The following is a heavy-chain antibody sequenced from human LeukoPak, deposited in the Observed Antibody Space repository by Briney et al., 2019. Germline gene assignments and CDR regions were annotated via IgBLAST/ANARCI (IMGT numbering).Heavy chain of an antibody. J-gene: IGHJ4*02. D-gene: IGHD3-3*01. V-gene: IGHV4-34*01. CDR2: INHSGST. CDR3: ARYDFWSGWGLAY. Sequence: PSETLSLTCAVYGGSFSGYYWSWIRQPPGKGLEWIGEINHSGSTNYNPSLKSRVTISVDTSKNQFSLKLSSVTAADTAVYYCARYDFWSGWGLAYWGQGTLVTVSS. CDR1: GGSFSGYY.